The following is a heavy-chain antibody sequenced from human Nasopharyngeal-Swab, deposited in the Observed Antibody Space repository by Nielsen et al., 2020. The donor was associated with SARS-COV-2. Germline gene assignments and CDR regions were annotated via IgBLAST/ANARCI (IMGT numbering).Heavy chain of an antibody. CDR3: TRPLSRSSTWTTEANWFDP. D-gene: IGHD6-13*01. CDR1: GGSISSGGYS. CDR2: IYHSGST. J-gene: IGHJ5*02. Sequence: SETLSLTCAVSGGSISSGGYSWSWIRQPPGKGLEWIGYIYHSGSTYYNPSLKSRVTISVDRSKNQFSLRLSSVTAADTAVYYCTRPLSRSSTWTTEANWFDPWGQGTLVTVSS. V-gene: IGHV4-30-2*01.